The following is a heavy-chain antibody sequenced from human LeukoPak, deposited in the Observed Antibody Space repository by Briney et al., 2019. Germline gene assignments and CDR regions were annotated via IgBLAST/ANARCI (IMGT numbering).Heavy chain of an antibody. V-gene: IGHV3-21*01. CDR1: GSTFSTFS. J-gene: IGHJ5*02. CDR3: ARDREASDDFNWFDP. CDR2: LRKRSTYV. D-gene: IGHD3/OR15-3a*01. Sequence: GGSLRLSRAPSGSTFSTFSMSWVRHAPGGGREWVSSLRKRSTYVYYAASVKGRFTISRDNAQNSLFLEMNSLRAEDTAVYYCARDREASDDFNWFDPGRQGTRVSV.